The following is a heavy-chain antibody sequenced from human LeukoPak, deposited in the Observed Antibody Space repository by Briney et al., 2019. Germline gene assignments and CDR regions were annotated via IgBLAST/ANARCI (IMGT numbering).Heavy chain of an antibody. Sequence: PGRSLRLSCAASGFTFSNYAIHWVRQAPGKGLEWVAVISYDGSDKYYADSVKGRFTISRDNSKNTLFLQMDSLRAEDTAVYHCARAFCDRSSCRIGAFDIWGQGTMVSVSS. D-gene: IGHD6-13*01. J-gene: IGHJ3*02. CDR1: GFTFSNYA. V-gene: IGHV3-30-3*01. CDR3: ARAFCDRSSCRIGAFDI. CDR2: ISYDGSDK.